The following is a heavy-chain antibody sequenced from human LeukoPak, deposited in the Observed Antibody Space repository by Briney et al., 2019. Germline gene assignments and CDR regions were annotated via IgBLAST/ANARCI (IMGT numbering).Heavy chain of an antibody. CDR1: GGTFSSYA. CDR2: IIPIFGTA. D-gene: IGHD4-17*01. Sequence: SVKVSCKASGGTFSSYAISWVRQAHGQGLEWVGGIIPIFGTANYAQKFQGRVTITADESTSTAYMELSSLRSEDTAVYYCARDRDYGDLFADAFDIWGQGTMVTVSS. CDR3: ARDRDYGDLFADAFDI. V-gene: IGHV1-69*01. J-gene: IGHJ3*02.